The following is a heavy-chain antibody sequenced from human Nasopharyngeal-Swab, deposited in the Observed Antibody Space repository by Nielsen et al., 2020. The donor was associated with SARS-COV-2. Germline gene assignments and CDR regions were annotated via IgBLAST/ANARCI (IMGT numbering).Heavy chain of an antibody. CDR2: ISSSSSYI. CDR3: ARGQYCSSTSCYARGYYYYYGMGV. V-gene: IGHV3-21*01. Sequence: GESLKISCAASGFTFSSYSMNWVRQAPGKGLEWVSSISSSSSYIYYADSVKGRFTISRDNAKNSLYLQMNGLRAEDTAVYYCARGQYCSSTSCYARGYYYYYGMGVWGQGTTVTVSS. J-gene: IGHJ6*02. D-gene: IGHD2-2*01. CDR1: GFTFSSYS.